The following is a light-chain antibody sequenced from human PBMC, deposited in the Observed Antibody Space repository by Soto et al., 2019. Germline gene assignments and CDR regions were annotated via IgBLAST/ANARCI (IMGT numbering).Light chain of an antibody. J-gene: IGKJ1*01. CDR2: WAS. Sequence: DIVMTQSPDSLAVSLGERATINCKSSQSVLHSSNNKNYLAWYQQKPGQSPKLLIYWASTRKSGVPDRFSGSGSGTDFTLTISSLHAEDVAIYYCQQYYRPWTFGQGTKVEIK. CDR1: QSVLHSSNNKNY. CDR3: QQYYRPWT. V-gene: IGKV4-1*01.